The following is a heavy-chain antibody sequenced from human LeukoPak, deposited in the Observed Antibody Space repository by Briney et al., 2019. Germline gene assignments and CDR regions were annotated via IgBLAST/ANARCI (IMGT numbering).Heavy chain of an antibody. V-gene: IGHV3-74*01. CDR3: VRALSGSEDF. Sequence: GGSLRLSCAASGFTFFNSWMHWVRQAPGKGLVWVSRINDDGSVTSYVDSVKGRFTISRDNAKNTLYLQMNGLRVEDTAVYYCVRALSGSEDFWGQGTRVTVSS. CDR1: GFTFFNSW. CDR2: INDDGSVT. J-gene: IGHJ4*02. D-gene: IGHD1-20*01.